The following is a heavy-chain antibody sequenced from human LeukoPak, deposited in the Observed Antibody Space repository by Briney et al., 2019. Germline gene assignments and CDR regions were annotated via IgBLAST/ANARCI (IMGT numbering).Heavy chain of an antibody. D-gene: IGHD6-6*01. J-gene: IGHJ4*02. CDR1: GFTFSDYY. V-gene: IGHV3-11*01. Sequence: GSLRLSCAASGFTFSDYYMSWIRQAPGKGLEWLSYISGSGSDISYADSVKGRFTISRDNAKNSLYLQMNSLGAEDSAVYYCARLPRLLDSWGQGTLVTVSS. CDR3: ARLPRLLDS. CDR2: ISGSGSDI.